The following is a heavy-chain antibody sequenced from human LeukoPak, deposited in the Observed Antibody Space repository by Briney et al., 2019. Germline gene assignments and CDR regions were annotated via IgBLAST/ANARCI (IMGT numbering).Heavy chain of an antibody. CDR1: GGSISSSNW. D-gene: IGHD2-21*01. V-gene: IGHV4-4*02. Sequence: SETLSLTCAVSGGSISSSNWWSWVRQPPGKGLEWIGEIYHSGSTNYNPSLKSRVTISVDKSKNQFSLKLYSVTAADTAMYYCARDESDFSKVAYWGQGTLVIVSS. J-gene: IGHJ4*02. CDR2: IYHSGST. CDR3: ARDESDFSKVAY.